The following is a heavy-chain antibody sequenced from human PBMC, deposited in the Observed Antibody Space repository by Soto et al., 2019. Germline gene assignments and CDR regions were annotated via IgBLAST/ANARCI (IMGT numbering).Heavy chain of an antibody. Sequence: GGSLRLSCAASGFTFSSYSMNWVRQAQGKGLEWVSYISSSSSTIYYPDSVKGRFTISRDNANISLYLQMNSMRAEDTAVYYCARGFHNGVLDSWGQGTLVTVSS. J-gene: IGHJ4*02. CDR2: ISSSSSTI. V-gene: IGHV3-48*04. D-gene: IGHD2-8*01. CDR1: GFTFSSYS. CDR3: ARGFHNGVLDS.